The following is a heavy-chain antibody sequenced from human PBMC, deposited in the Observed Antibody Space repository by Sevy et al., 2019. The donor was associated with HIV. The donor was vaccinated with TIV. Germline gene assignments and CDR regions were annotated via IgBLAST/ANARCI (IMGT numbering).Heavy chain of an antibody. CDR2: IKQDGSEK. CDR3: ARHHGSYSSGWYYFDY. Sequence: GGSLRLSCAASGVTFSSYWMSWVRQTPGKGLEWVANIKQDGSEKYYVDSVKGRFTISRDNAKNSLYLQMNSLRAEDTAVYYCARHHGSYSSGWYYFDYWGQGTLVTVSS. CDR1: GVTFSSYW. D-gene: IGHD6-19*01. J-gene: IGHJ4*02. V-gene: IGHV3-7*01.